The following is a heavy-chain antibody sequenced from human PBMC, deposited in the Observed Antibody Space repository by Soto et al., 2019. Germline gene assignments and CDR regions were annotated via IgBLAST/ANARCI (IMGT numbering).Heavy chain of an antibody. J-gene: IGHJ2*01. CDR2: ISSSSSYI. CDR3: ATDQVAATRYFDL. CDR1: GFTFSSYS. V-gene: IGHV3-21*01. D-gene: IGHD6-19*01. Sequence: EVQLVESGGGLVKPGGSLRLSCAASGFTFSSYSMNWVRQAPGKGLEWVSSISSSSSYIYYADSVKGRFTISRDNAKNSLYLQMSSRRAEDTAVFYCATDQVAATRYFDLWGRGTLVTVPS.